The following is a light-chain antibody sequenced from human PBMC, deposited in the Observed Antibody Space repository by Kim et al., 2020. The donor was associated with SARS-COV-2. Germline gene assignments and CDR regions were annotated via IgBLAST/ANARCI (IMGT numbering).Light chain of an antibody. CDR2: EAS. Sequence: PLSASVGDRVTNTCRASQSISKWLAWYQQKAAKAPKLLIYEASSLKTGVPSRFSGSRSVTEFTLTSSSLQPDDVATYYYQQYDSSFGGGTKVDIK. CDR3: QQYDSS. V-gene: IGKV1-5*01. CDR1: QSISKW. J-gene: IGKJ4*01.